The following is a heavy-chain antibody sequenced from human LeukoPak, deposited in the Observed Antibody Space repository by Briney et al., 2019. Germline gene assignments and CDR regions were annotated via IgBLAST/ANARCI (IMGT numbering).Heavy chain of an antibody. CDR1: GFTFSSFV. CDR3: VNQISGWVY. V-gene: IGHV3-64D*06. Sequence: PGGSLRLSCSASGFTFSSFVMHWVRQAPGGGLEYVSSITSNGGSTYYADSVKGRFTISRDNSKNTLYLQMSSLRAEDTAVYYCVNQISGWVYWGQGTMVTVSS. J-gene: IGHJ4*02. CDR2: ITSNGGST. D-gene: IGHD6-19*01.